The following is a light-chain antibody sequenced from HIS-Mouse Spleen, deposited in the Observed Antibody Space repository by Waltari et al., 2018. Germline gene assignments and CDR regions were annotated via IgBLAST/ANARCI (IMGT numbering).Light chain of an antibody. CDR3: CSYAGSSTSPYV. Sequence: QSALTQPASVSGSPGQSITISCTGTSSDVGSYNLVSWYQQHPGKAPKLMIYEGSKRPSGVSNRFSGSKPGNTASLTISGLQAEDEADYYCCSYAGSSTSPYVFGTGTKVTVL. CDR1: SSDVGSYNL. V-gene: IGLV2-23*01. CDR2: EGS. J-gene: IGLJ1*01.